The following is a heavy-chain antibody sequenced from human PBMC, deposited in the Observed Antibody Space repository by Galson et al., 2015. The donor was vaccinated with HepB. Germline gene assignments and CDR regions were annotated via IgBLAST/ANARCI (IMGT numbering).Heavy chain of an antibody. Sequence: SLRLSCAASGFTFSTYTMNWVRQAPGKGLEWVSYISSSGNIIYYVDSVKGRFTISRDNTKNSLYLQMNSLRAEDTAVYYCAILANYYNSGTLVFDYWGQGALVTVSS. V-gene: IGHV3-48*01. D-gene: IGHD3-10*01. CDR1: GFTFSTYT. CDR3: AILANYYNSGTLVFDY. CDR2: ISSSGNII. J-gene: IGHJ4*02.